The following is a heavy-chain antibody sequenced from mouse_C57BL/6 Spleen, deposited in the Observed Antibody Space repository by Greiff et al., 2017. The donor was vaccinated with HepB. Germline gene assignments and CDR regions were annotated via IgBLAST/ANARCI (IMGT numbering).Heavy chain of an antibody. D-gene: IGHD2-1*01. V-gene: IGHV5-12*01. Sequence: EVQGLESGGGLVQPGGSLKLSCAASGFTFSDYYMYWFRQTPDKRLEWVAYISNGGGSTYYPDTVKGRFTISRDNAKNTLYLRMSRLKSEDTAMYYCARRRGNYGYFDVWGTGTTVTVSS. CDR2: ISNGGGST. CDR3: ARRRGNYGYFDV. CDR1: GFTFSDYY. J-gene: IGHJ1*03.